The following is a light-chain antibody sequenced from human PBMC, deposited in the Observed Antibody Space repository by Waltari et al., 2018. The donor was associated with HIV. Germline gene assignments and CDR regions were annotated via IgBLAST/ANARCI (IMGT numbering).Light chain of an antibody. CDR3: CSYAGSYTLRV. J-gene: IGLJ2*01. CDR1: SSDVGAYNY. CDR2: DVS. Sequence: QSALTQPRPVSGSPGQSVTISCTGTSSDVGAYNYVPWYQQHPGKAPKLMIYDVSKRPSGVPDRFSGSKSGNTASLTISGLQAEDEADYYCCSYAGSYTLRVFGGGTKLTVL. V-gene: IGLV2-11*01.